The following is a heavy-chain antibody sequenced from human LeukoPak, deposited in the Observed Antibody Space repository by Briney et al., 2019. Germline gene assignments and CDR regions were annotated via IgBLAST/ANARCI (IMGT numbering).Heavy chain of an antibody. V-gene: IGHV1-69*02. CDR2: VIPVLGMA. CDR3: ASLYYDNSGYFSWLDP. J-gene: IGHJ5*02. CDR1: GGTFGSHT. Sequence: ASVKVSCKASGGTFGSHTISWVRQAPGQGLEWVGMVIPVLGMATHAQSFQGRVTITADKSTSTAYMELSSLRSEDTAVYYCASLYYDNSGYFSWLDPWGQGTLVTVSS. D-gene: IGHD3-22*01.